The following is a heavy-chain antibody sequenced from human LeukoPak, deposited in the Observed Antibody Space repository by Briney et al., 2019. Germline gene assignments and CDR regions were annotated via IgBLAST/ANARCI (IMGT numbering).Heavy chain of an antibody. CDR1: GVSISSGGYY. Sequence: SETLSLTCTVSGVSISSGGYYWSWIRQPPGKGLEWIGYIYHSGSTYYNPSLKSRVTISVDRSKNQFSLKLSSVTAADTAVYYCASPKDSSGDYYYMDVWGKGTTVTVSS. CDR3: ASPKDSSGDYYYMDV. J-gene: IGHJ6*03. CDR2: IYHSGST. V-gene: IGHV4-30-2*01. D-gene: IGHD3-22*01.